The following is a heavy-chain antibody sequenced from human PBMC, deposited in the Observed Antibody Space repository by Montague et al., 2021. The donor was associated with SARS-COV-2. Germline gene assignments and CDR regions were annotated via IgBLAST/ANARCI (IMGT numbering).Heavy chain of an antibody. D-gene: IGHD4/OR15-4a*01. CDR3: ARDHMTILSMVYYYGMDV. Sequence: SETLSLTCTVSGGSISSYYWSRIRQPAGKGLEWIGRIYPSGSTKYNPSLKSRVTMSVDTSKNQFSLKLSSVTAADTAVYYCARDHMTILSMVYYYGMDVWGQGTTVTVSS. V-gene: IGHV4-4*07. CDR2: IYPSGST. CDR1: GGSISSYY. J-gene: IGHJ6*02.